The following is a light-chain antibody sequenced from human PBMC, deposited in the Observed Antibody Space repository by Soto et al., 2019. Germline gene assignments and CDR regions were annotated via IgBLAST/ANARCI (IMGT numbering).Light chain of an antibody. CDR3: SSYTTSSTRV. CDR2: EVT. J-gene: IGLJ1*01. Sequence: QSALTQPPSASGSPGQSVTISCTGNSSDVGGYNYVSWYQQHPGKAPKLMIYEVTKRPSGVPDRFSGSKSGNTASLTVSGLQAEDEAGYYCSSYTTSSTRVFGPGTKVTVL. V-gene: IGLV2-8*01. CDR1: SSDVGGYNY.